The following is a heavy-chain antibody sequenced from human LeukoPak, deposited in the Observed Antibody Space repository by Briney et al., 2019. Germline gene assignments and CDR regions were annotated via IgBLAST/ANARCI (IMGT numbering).Heavy chain of an antibody. J-gene: IGHJ4*02. CDR3: ARVGYCGGDCYSIFPLYFDY. D-gene: IGHD2-21*02. Sequence: SETLSLTCTVSGYSISSGYSWGWIRQPPGKGLEWIGSIYHSGSTYYNPSLNSRVTISIDTSKNQFSLKLSSVTATDTAVYYCARVGYCGGDCYSIFPLYFDYWGQGTLVTVSS. V-gene: IGHV4-38-2*02. CDR1: GYSISSGYS. CDR2: IYHSGST.